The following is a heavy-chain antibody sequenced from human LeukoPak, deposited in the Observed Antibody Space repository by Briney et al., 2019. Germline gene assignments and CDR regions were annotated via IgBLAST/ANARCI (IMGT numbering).Heavy chain of an antibody. J-gene: IGHJ6*02. V-gene: IGHV1-46*01. CDR2: INPSGGST. Sequence: ASVKVSCKASGYTFTSYYMHWVQQAPGQGLEWMGIINPSGGSTSYAQKFQGRVTMTRDTSTSTVYMELSSLRSEDTAVYYCARETAMVTNYYYYYGMDVWGQGTTVTVSS. CDR1: GYTFTSYY. CDR3: ARETAMVTNYYYYYGMDV. D-gene: IGHD5-18*01.